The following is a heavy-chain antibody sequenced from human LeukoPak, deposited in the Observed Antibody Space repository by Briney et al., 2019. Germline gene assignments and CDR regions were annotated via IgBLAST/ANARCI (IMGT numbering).Heavy chain of an antibody. CDR1: GFTLSSYA. V-gene: IGHV3-15*01. D-gene: IGHD1-26*01. CDR2: VKSKSDGGSI. CDR3: ATDTPVLGASIDY. Sequence: PGGSLRLSCAASGFTLSSYAMSWVRQAPGKGLEWVGRVKSKSDGGSIDYAAPVKGRFTISRDDSKNMLYLQMDSLKTDDTAVYYCATDTPVLGASIDYWGQGILVTVSS. J-gene: IGHJ4*02.